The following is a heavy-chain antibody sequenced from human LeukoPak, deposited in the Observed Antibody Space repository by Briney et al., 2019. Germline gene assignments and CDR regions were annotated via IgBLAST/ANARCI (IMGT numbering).Heavy chain of an antibody. CDR3: ARGLEGITVFGAQGY. CDR1: GFIVSNYV. CDR2: LAYDGSNK. V-gene: IGHV3-30*03. J-gene: IGHJ4*02. D-gene: IGHD3-3*01. Sequence: GGSLRLSCAASGFIVSNYVMHWVRQTPGKGLEWVAVLAYDGSNKYYADSVKGRFTISRDNSRNTLYLQMNRLRPEDTAMYYCARGLEGITVFGAQGYWGQGTLVTVFS.